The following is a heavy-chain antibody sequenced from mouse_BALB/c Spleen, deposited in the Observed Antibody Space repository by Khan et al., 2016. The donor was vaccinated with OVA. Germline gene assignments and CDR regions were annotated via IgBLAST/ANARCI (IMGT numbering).Heavy chain of an antibody. V-gene: IGHV2-4-1*01. CDR3: ARSLLLAMDY. D-gene: IGHD1-2*01. CDR2: IWSGGST. CDR1: GFSLTNYG. J-gene: IGHJ4*01. Sequence: QVQLKESGPGLVEPSQSLSINCTVSGFSLTNYGVHWVRQSPGKGLEWLGMIWSGGSTDYNAAFISRLSIRKDNSKSPVFFKMNSLQADDTAIYCCARSLLLAMDYWGQGTSVTVSS.